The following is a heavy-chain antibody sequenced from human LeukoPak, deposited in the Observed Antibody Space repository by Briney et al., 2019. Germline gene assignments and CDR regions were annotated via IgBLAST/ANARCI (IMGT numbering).Heavy chain of an antibody. CDR2: INPSGGST. Sequence: ASVKVSCKASGYTFTSYYMHWVRQAPGQGLEWMGIINPSGGSTSYAQKFQGRVTMTRDTSTSTVYMELSSLRSEDTAVYYCARDKGIVVAPGYYYYYMDVWGKGTTVTVSS. CDR3: ARDKGIVVAPGYYYYYMDV. D-gene: IGHD2-2*01. J-gene: IGHJ6*03. V-gene: IGHV1-46*01. CDR1: GYTFTSYY.